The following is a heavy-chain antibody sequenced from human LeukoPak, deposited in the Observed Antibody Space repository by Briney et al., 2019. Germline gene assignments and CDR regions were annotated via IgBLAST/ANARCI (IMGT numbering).Heavy chain of an antibody. J-gene: IGHJ4*02. CDR1: GGSVSSGSYY. D-gene: IGHD3-3*01. CDR2: IYYSGST. V-gene: IGHV4-61*01. Sequence: SETLSLTCTVSGGSVSSGSYYWSWIRQPPGKGLEWIGHIYYSGSTNYNPSLKSRVTISVDTSKNQFSLKLSSVTAADTAVYYCARVPIDFWSGHVDYWGQGTLVTVSS. CDR3: ARVPIDFWSGHVDY.